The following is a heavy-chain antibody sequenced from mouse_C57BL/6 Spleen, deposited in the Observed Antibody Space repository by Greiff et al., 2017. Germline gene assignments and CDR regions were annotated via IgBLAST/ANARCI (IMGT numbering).Heavy chain of an antibody. V-gene: IGHV5-4*01. D-gene: IGHD2-1*01. J-gene: IGHJ2*01. Sequence: EVHLVESGGGLVKPGGSLKLSCAASGFTFSSYAMSWVRQTPEKRLEWVATISDGGSYTYYPDNVKGRFTISRDNAKNNLYLQMSHLKSEDTAMYYCARGGYGNIFDYWGQGTTLTVSS. CDR2: ISDGGSYT. CDR1: GFTFSSYA. CDR3: ARGGYGNIFDY.